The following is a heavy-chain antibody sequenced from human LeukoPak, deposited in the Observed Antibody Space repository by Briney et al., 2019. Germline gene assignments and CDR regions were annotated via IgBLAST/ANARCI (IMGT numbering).Heavy chain of an antibody. Sequence: SVKVSCKASGGTFSSFAISWVRQAPGQGLEWMGGIIPIFGTANYAQKFQGRVTITADESTSTAYMELSSLRSEDTAVYYCASSVYYYDSSGYSTHNWFDPWGQGTLVTVSS. CDR3: ASSVYYYDSSGYSTHNWFDP. D-gene: IGHD3-22*01. CDR1: GGTFSSFA. V-gene: IGHV1-69*13. J-gene: IGHJ5*02. CDR2: IIPIFGTA.